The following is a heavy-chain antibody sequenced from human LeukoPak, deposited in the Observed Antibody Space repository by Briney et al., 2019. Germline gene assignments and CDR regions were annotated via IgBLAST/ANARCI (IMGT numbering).Heavy chain of an antibody. V-gene: IGHV1-69*06. CDR1: GGTFSSYA. CDR2: IIPIFGTA. D-gene: IGHD3-10*01. CDR3: ARAGPRLLWFGEPIDY. J-gene: IGHJ4*02. Sequence: AASVKVSCKASGGTFSSYAISWVRQAPGQGLEWMGGIIPIFGTANYAQKFQGRVTITADKSTSTAYMELSSLRSDDTAVYYCARAGPRLLWFGEPIDYWGQGTLVTVSS.